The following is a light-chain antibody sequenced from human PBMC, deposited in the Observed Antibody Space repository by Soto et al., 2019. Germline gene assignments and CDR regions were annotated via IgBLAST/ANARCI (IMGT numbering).Light chain of an antibody. V-gene: IGKV1-5*03. Sequence: DIQMTQSPSTLSASVGDRVTITCLASQYIDRRLSWYQQKPVKAPKILIYGASNLESGVPLRFSGGGSGTEFTLTISSLQPDDFSIYYCQQYYSSSPWTFGQGTRVEVK. CDR3: QQYYSSSPWT. CDR1: QYIDRR. CDR2: GAS. J-gene: IGKJ1*01.